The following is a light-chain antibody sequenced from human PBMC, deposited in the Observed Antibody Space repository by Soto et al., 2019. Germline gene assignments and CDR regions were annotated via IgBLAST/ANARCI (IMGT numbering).Light chain of an antibody. CDR2: EVS. J-gene: IGLJ1*01. CDR3: SSYTSSRAYV. CDR1: GSDAGGYNY. V-gene: IGLV2-14*01. Sequence: QSVLTQPASVSGSPGQSITISCTGTGSDAGGYNYVSWYQQQSGKAPKLMIHEVSNRPSGVSNRFSGSKSGNTASLTISGLQAEDEADYYCSSYTSSRAYVFGIGTKVTVL.